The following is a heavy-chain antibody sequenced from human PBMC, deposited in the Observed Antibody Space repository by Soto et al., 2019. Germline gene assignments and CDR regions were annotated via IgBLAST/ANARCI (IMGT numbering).Heavy chain of an antibody. V-gene: IGHV1-18*01. CDR3: ARPQEYSSSWYQTV. CDR1: GYTFTSYG. J-gene: IGHJ4*02. CDR2: ISAYNGNT. D-gene: IGHD6-13*01. Sequence: QVQLVQSGAEVKKPGASVKVSCKASGYTFTSYGITWVRQAPGQGLEWMGWISAYNGNTNYAQKLQGRVTMTTDTSTGIAYMELRSLRSDDTAVYFCARPQEYSSSWYQTVWGQGTLVTVSS.